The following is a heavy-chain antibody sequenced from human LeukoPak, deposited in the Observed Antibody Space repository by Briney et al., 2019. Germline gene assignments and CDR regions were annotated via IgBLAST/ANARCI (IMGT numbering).Heavy chain of an antibody. Sequence: SETLSLTCAVYGGSLSGYYWSWIRQPPGKGLEWIGEINHSGSTNYNPSLKSRVTISVDTSKNQFSLKLSSVTAADTAVYYCARCDAEYYYYYMDVWGKGTTVTISS. CDR1: GGSLSGYY. V-gene: IGHV4-34*01. D-gene: IGHD2-2*01. CDR2: INHSGST. CDR3: ARCDAEYYYYYMDV. J-gene: IGHJ6*03.